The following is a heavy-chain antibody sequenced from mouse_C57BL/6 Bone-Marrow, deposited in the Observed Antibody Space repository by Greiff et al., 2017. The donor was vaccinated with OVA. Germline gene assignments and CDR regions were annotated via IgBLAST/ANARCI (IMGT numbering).Heavy chain of an antibody. J-gene: IGHJ2*01. Sequence: EVQLQQSGPELVKPGASVKISCKASGYSFTGYYMNWVKQSPEKSLEWIGEINPSTGGTTYNQKFKAKATLTVDKSSSTAYMQLKSLTSEDSAVYYCARNCYYFDYWGQGTTLTVSS. D-gene: IGHD4-1*01. CDR1: GYSFTGYY. V-gene: IGHV1-42*01. CDR3: ARNCYYFDY. CDR2: INPSTGGT.